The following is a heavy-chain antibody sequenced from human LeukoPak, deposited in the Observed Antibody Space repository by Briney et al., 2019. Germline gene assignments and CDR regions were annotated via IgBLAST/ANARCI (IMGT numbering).Heavy chain of an antibody. CDR2: IYYSGST. D-gene: IGHD4-11*01. Sequence: SETLSLTCTVSGRSISSGDYYWSWIRQPPGKGLGWIGYIYYSGSTYYNPSLKSRVTISVDTSKNQFSLKLSSVTAADTAVYYCARIHNYSNYPNYFDYWGQGTLVTVSS. J-gene: IGHJ4*02. V-gene: IGHV4-30-4*01. CDR3: ARIHNYSNYPNYFDY. CDR1: GRSISSGDYY.